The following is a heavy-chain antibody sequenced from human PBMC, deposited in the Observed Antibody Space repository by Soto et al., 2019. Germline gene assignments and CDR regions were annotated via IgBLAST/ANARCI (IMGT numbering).Heavy chain of an antibody. Sequence: TVSGGSISSYYWSWIRQPPGKGLEWIGYIYYSGSTNYNPSLKSRVTISVDTSKNQFSLKLSSVTAADTAVYYCARDARRCSGGSCYGYYYGMDVWGQGTTVTVSS. CDR3: ARDARRCSGGSCYGYYYGMDV. CDR2: IYYSGST. CDR1: GGSISSYY. V-gene: IGHV4-59*01. J-gene: IGHJ6*02. D-gene: IGHD2-15*01.